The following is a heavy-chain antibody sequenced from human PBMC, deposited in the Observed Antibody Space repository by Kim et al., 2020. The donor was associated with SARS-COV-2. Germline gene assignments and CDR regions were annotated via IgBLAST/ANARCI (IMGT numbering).Heavy chain of an antibody. CDR1: GFTFNTYA. V-gene: IGHV3-23*01. CDR2: ISATGATT. Sequence: GGSLRLSCAASGFTFNTYAMGWVRQAPGKGLEWVASISATGATTYYADSVKGRFTISRDNSQNTLYLQMNSLRGDDTAVYYCAKDVSGRLTTIVVAANYFDYWGQGTLVTVSS. CDR3: AKDVSGRLTTIVVAANYFDY. D-gene: IGHD2-21*01. J-gene: IGHJ4*02.